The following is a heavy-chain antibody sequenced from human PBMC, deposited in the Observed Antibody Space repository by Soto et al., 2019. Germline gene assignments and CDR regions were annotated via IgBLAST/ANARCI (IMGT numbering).Heavy chain of an antibody. V-gene: IGHV4-34*01. CDR2: INHSGST. D-gene: IGHD3-10*01. Sequence: QVQLQQWGAGLLKPSETLSLTCAVYGGSFSGYYWSWIRQPPGKGLEWIGEINHSGSTNYNPSLKGRVNISVDPSKNQFSLKLGSVTAADTAGYYCARAGKGYYYGSGSYFPWGQGTLVTVSS. CDR1: GGSFSGYY. CDR3: ARAGKGYYYGSGSYFP. J-gene: IGHJ5*02.